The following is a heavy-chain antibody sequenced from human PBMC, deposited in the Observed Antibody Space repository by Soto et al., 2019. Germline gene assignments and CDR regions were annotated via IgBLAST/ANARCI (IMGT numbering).Heavy chain of an antibody. CDR2: MNPNSGNT. J-gene: IGHJ5*02. D-gene: IGHD3-3*01. V-gene: IGHV1-8*01. Sequence: ASVKVSCKASGYTFTTYDIYWVRQATGQGLEWMGWMNPNSGNTGYVQKFQGRLTMTRNTSKNTLFLHMTNLRPEDTAVYYCAKPRSSLEWPPFDPWGHGTLVTVSS. CDR1: GYTFTTYD. CDR3: AKPRSSLEWPPFDP.